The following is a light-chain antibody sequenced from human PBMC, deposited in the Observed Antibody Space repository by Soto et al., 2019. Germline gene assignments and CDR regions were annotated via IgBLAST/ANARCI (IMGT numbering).Light chain of an antibody. V-gene: IGKV1-8*01. Sequence: ALRMTQSPSSLSASTGDRVTITCRASQGISSYLAWYQQKPGKAPKLLIYAASTLQSGVPSRFCGSGSGTDFTLTISCLQSEDFATYYCQQYYSYLLTFGGGTKVEIK. CDR1: QGISSY. J-gene: IGKJ4*01. CDR2: AAS. CDR3: QQYYSYLLT.